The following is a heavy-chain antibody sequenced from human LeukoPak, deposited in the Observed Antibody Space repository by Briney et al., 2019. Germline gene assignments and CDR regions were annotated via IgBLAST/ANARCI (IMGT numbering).Heavy chain of an antibody. CDR2: ISGSGGST. CDR1: GFTFSSYA. Sequence: GGSLRLSCAASGFTFSSYAMSWVRQAPGKGLEWVSAISGSGGSTYYADSVKGRFTISRDNSKNTLCLQMNSLRAEDMALYYCAKETAAMTVGAFDIWGQGTMVTVSS. V-gene: IGHV3-23*01. CDR3: AKETAAMTVGAFDI. D-gene: IGHD2-2*01. J-gene: IGHJ3*02.